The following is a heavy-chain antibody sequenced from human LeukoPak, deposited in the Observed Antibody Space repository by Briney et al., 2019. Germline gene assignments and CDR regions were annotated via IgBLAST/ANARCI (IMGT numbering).Heavy chain of an antibody. Sequence: SETLSLTCTVSGGSISSYYWSWIRQPPGKGLEWIGYIYHSGSTNYNPSLKSRVTISVDTSKNQFSLKLSSVTAADTAVYYCARLALQEVGATQTYYLDYWGQGTLVTVSS. J-gene: IGHJ4*02. CDR1: GGSISSYY. D-gene: IGHD1-26*01. CDR2: IYHSGST. CDR3: ARLALQEVGATQTYYLDY. V-gene: IGHV4-59*01.